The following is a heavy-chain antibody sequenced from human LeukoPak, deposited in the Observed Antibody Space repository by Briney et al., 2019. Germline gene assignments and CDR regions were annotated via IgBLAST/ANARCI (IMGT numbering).Heavy chain of an antibody. CDR3: ARGYFDYYGSGSYYNLIDY. D-gene: IGHD3-10*01. Sequence: PSETLSLSCAASGGSFIGYYWSWIRKPPGKGLEWVGEINHDRATKYNPSLKSRVTISVVTPKKEFSLELKSVTAADTAIYYCARGYFDYYGSGSYYNLIDYWGQGILVTVSS. V-gene: IGHV4-34*01. CDR1: GGSFIGYY. CDR2: INHDRAT. J-gene: IGHJ4*02.